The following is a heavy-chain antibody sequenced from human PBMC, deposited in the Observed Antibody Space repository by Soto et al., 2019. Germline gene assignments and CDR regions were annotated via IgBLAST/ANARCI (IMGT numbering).Heavy chain of an antibody. CDR3: AKDYRTPPCAGDAHFDF. CDR1: GFTFNTYA. J-gene: IGHJ4*02. V-gene: IGHV3-23*01. Sequence: EVHLLESGGGSVQPGGSLRLSCAASGFTFNTYAMSWVRQAPGKGLGWVSGISDNGDIYYADSVKGRFTISRDNSGDTLYLQMNSLRVDDTAVYYCAKDYRTPPCAGDAHFDFWGQGALVTVSS. CDR2: ISDNGDI. D-gene: IGHD3-10*01.